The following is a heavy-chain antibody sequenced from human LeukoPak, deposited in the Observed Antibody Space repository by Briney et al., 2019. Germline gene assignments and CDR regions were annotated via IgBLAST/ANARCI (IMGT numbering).Heavy chain of an antibody. CDR1: GYTFTSCD. CDR3: TRGSSGRRDN. D-gene: IGHD6-19*01. V-gene: IGHV1-8*01. CDR2: MNPNSGNT. Sequence: GASVKVSCKASGYTFTSCDINWVRQATGQGHEWMGWMNPNSGNTGYGQSFQGRITMTRDISIGTAYMELSNLTSEDTAIYYCTRGSSGRRDNWGQGTLVTVSA. J-gene: IGHJ4*02.